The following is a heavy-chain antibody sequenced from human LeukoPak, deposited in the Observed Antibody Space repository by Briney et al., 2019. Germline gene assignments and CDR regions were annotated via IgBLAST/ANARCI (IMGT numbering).Heavy chain of an antibody. V-gene: IGHV4-59*08. Sequence: PSETLSLTCTVSGDSISSFYWSWIRQPPGKGLEWIGYIYYSGSTNYNPSLKSRVTISVDTSKKQFSLRLSSVTAADTAVYYCARRCDSSLSYYYYMDVWGKGTTVTVSS. CDR2: IYYSGST. J-gene: IGHJ6*03. CDR3: ARRCDSSLSYYYYMDV. D-gene: IGHD2/OR15-2a*01. CDR1: GDSISSFY.